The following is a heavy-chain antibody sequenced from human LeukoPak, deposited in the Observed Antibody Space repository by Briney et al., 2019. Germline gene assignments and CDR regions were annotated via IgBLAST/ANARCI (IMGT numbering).Heavy chain of an antibody. V-gene: IGHV3-21*01. D-gene: IGHD4-17*01. CDR3: ARNRGDPSYFDY. Sequence: GGSLRLSCAASGFTFSGYSMNWVRQAPGKGLEWVSSISTSSGYIYYADSVQGRLTISRDNAKNSLYLQMNSLRAEDTAMYYCARNRGDPSYFDYWGQGILVTVSS. CDR1: GFTFSGYS. J-gene: IGHJ4*02. CDR2: ISTSSGYI.